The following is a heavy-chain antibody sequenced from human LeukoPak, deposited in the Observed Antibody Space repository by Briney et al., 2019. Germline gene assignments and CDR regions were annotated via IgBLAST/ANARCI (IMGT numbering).Heavy chain of an antibody. V-gene: IGHV3-33*06. CDR1: GFTFSSYG. CDR3: AKALSGDYNWFAP. D-gene: IGHD4-17*01. J-gene: IGHJ5*02. CDR2: IWYDGSNK. Sequence: GGSLRLSCAASGFTFSSYGMHWVRQAPGKGLEWVAVIWYDGSNKYYADSVKGRFTISRDNSKNTLYLQMNSLRAEDTAVYYCAKALSGDYNWFAPWGQGTLVTVSS.